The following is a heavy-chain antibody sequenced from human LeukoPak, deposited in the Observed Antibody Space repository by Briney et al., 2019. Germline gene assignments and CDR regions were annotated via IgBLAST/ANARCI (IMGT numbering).Heavy chain of an antibody. CDR1: GYTLTELS. CDR3: ADLLLEIAVGSGVHGRDV. V-gene: IGHV1-24*01. J-gene: IGHJ6*02. CDR2: FDPADGDT. Sequence: ASVKVSCKVSGYTLTELSMHWVRQAPGKGLEWMGGFDPADGDTIYAQKFQGRVSMTEDTSTDTAYMELSSLRSEDTAVYYCADLLLEIAVGSGVHGRDVWGQGTTVTVSS. D-gene: IGHD2-2*01.